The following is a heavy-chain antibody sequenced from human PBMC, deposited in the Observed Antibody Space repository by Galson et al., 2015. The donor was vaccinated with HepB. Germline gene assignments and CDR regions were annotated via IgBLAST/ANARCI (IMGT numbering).Heavy chain of an antibody. CDR2: IKSKTDGGTT. Sequence: SLRLSCAASGFIFSNAWMIWVRQAPGKGLEWAGRIKSKTDGGTTDYAAPVKGRFTISRDDSENTLYLQMNSLKTDDTAVYYCTTKNLPAATDYWGQGTLVTVSS. CDR1: GFIFSNAW. V-gene: IGHV3-15*01. J-gene: IGHJ4*02. CDR3: TTKNLPAATDY. D-gene: IGHD2-2*01.